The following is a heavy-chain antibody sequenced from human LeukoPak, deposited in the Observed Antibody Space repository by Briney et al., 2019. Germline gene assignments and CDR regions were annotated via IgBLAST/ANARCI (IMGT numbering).Heavy chain of an antibody. CDR2: VRSKANNYAT. D-gene: IGHD3-22*01. CDR3: SHYDSSAYYAFQP. V-gene: IGHV3-73*01. Sequence: GGSLRLSCAASGFTFSGSAMHWVRQASGKGLEWVGRVRSKANNYATAYAASVKGRFTISRDDSKNTAYLQMDSLKTEDTAIYCCSHYDSSAYYAFQPWGQGTLVTVSS. CDR1: GFTFSGSA. J-gene: IGHJ1*01.